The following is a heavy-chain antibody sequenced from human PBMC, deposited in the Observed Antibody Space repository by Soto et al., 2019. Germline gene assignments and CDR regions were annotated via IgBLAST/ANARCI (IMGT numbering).Heavy chain of an antibody. CDR1: GGSFSGYY. J-gene: IGHJ4*02. CDR2: IHHSGST. Sequence: QVQLQQWGAGLLKPSETLSLTCAVYGGSFSGYYWNWIRQPPGKGLEWIGEIHHSGSTNYNPSLKSRVTISVDTSKNPFSRKLSSVTAADTAVYYCARGDGRNFDYWGQGTLVTVSS. CDR3: ARGDGRNFDY. V-gene: IGHV4-34*01.